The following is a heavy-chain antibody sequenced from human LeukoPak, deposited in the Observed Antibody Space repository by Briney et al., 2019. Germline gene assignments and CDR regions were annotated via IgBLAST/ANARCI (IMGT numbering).Heavy chain of an antibody. CDR1: GGSISSTTYY. D-gene: IGHD6-13*01. Sequence: SETLSLTCSVSGGSISSTTYYWGWIRQPPGKGLEWIGNIYYSGNTYYNPSLKSRVTISVDTSKNQFSLRLSSVTAADTAVYYCARVTGYMTEDYFDYWGQGTLITVSS. J-gene: IGHJ4*02. CDR3: ARVTGYMTEDYFDY. V-gene: IGHV4-39*07. CDR2: IYYSGNT.